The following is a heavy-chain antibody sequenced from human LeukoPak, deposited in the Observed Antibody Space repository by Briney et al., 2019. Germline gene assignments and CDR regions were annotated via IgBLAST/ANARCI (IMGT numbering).Heavy chain of an antibody. CDR3: ARRYCSSSSCTLDY. D-gene: IGHD2-2*01. CDR1: GFTFSTYE. J-gene: IGHJ4*02. CDR2: ISSRDSTI. Sequence: PGGSLRLSCAASGFTFSTYEMNWVRQAPGKGLEWVSYISSRDSTIYYADSVKGRFTISRDNAKNSLYLQMNSLRAEDTAVYCCARRYCSSSSCTLDYWGQGTLVTVSS. V-gene: IGHV3-48*03.